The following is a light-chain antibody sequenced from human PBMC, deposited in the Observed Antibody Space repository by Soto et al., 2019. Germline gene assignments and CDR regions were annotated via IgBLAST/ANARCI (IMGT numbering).Light chain of an antibody. V-gene: IGKV3-11*01. Sequence: EIVLTQAPVTLSLSPGDTATLSCRASESVVRYLAWYQQKPGQAPRLLMYDISKRATGIPARFSGSGYGIDFTLPISSLEPEDFAVYYCLQRSYWPLTFGGATKLEIK. CDR2: DIS. J-gene: IGKJ4*01. CDR3: LQRSYWPLT. CDR1: ESVVRY.